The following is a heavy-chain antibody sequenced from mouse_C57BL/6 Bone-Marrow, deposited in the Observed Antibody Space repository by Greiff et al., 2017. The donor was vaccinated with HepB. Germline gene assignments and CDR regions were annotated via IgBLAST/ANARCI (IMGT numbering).Heavy chain of an antibody. Sequence: VQLKQSGAELVRPGASVKLSCTASGFNTKDDYMHWVKQRPEQGLEWIGWIDPENGDTEYASKFQGKATITADTSSNTAYLQLSSLTSEDTAVYYCTTGLRRRTWFAYWGQGTLVTVSA. D-gene: IGHD2-2*01. CDR2: IDPENGDT. J-gene: IGHJ3*01. V-gene: IGHV14-4*01. CDR1: GFNTKDDY. CDR3: TTGLRRRTWFAY.